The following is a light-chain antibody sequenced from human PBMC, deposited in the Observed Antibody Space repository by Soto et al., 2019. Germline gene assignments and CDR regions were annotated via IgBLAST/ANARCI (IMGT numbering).Light chain of an antibody. CDR1: SSDVGGYNY. J-gene: IGLJ3*02. CDR2: DVS. CDR3: CSYAGNSLWV. Sequence: QSVLTQPRSVSGSPGQSFTISCTATSSDVGGYNYVSWYQQHPGKAPKLVIYDVSKWPSGVPNHFSGSKFGNTASLTISGLQAEDEADYYCCSYAGNSLWVFGGGTTLTVL. V-gene: IGLV2-11*01.